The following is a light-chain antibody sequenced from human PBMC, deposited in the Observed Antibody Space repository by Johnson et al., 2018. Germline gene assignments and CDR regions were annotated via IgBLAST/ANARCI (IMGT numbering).Light chain of an antibody. CDR3: GTWDSSLSAGNV. J-gene: IGLJ1*01. Sequence: QSVLTQPPSVSAAPGQKVTISCSGSSSNIGNNYVSWYQQLPGTAPKLLIYENNKRPSGIPDRFSGSKSGTSATLGITRLQPGDEADYYCGTWDSSLSAGNVFGTGTKVTVL. CDR1: SSNIGNNY. V-gene: IGLV1-51*02. CDR2: ENN.